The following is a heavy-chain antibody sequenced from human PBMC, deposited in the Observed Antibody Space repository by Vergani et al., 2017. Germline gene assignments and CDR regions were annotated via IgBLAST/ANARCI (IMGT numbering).Heavy chain of an antibody. CDR3: ARHSTVEWLVKLGWIDP. D-gene: IGHD6-19*01. CDR1: GASIRSSNYY. Sequence: QLQLQESGPGLVKPSATLSLTCSVSGASIRSSNYYWGWLRQPPGKGLEWIASIYYSGSTYYNPSLKSRVTISVDTSKNQFSLKLSSLTAADTAVYFWARHSTVEWLVKLGWIDPWGQGILVTVSS. J-gene: IGHJ5*02. CDR2: IYYSGST. V-gene: IGHV4-39*01.